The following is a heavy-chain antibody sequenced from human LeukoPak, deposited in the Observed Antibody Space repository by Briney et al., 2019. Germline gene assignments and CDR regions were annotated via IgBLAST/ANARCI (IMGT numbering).Heavy chain of an antibody. V-gene: IGHV1-46*01. D-gene: IGHD6-13*01. Sequence: ASVKVSCKASGYTFTSYYMHWVRQAPGQGLEWMGIINPSGGSTSYAQKFQGRVTMTRDMSTSTVYMELSSLRSADTAVYYCARVKGGAAAGTYWGQGTLVTVSS. CDR1: GYTFTSYY. CDR2: INPSGGST. J-gene: IGHJ4*02. CDR3: ARVKGGAAAGTY.